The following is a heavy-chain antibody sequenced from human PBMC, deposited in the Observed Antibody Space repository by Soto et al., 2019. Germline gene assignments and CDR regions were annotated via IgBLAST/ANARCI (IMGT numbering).Heavy chain of an antibody. Sequence: QITLKESGPKLVKPSQTLTLTCTFSGFSLTTSGLGVAWIRQPPGKALEWLAVVYSHDDQRYSPSLRSRLTITKATSKNQVALTMTDRDPVDTATYFCAHRGGFGELRFDPWGQGTLVTVSS. CDR1: GFSLTTSGLG. V-gene: IGHV2-5*01. D-gene: IGHD3-10*01. CDR3: AHRGGFGELRFDP. CDR2: VYSHDDQ. J-gene: IGHJ5*02.